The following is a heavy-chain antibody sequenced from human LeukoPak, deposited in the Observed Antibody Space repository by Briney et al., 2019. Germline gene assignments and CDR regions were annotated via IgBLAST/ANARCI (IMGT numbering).Heavy chain of an antibody. V-gene: IGHV3-23*01. CDR3: ANRVGRYCSSTSCYRDYYYYYYMDV. Sequence: GGSLRLSCAASGFTFSSYAMSWVRQAPGKGLEWVSAISGSGGSTYYADSVKGRFTISRANSKNTLYLQMNSLRAEDTAVYYCANRVGRYCSSTSCYRDYYYYYYMDVWGKGTTVTVSS. CDR1: GFTFSSYA. D-gene: IGHD2-2*01. J-gene: IGHJ6*03. CDR2: ISGSGGST.